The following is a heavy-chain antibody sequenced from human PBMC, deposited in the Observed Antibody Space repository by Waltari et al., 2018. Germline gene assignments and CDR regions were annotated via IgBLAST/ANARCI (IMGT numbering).Heavy chain of an antibody. D-gene: IGHD1-20*01. J-gene: IGHJ4*02. Sequence: QMVEDGGGLVWPGGSLKVSGEAYGFRLREYYMCWCRQAPGKGLECVSYISSRGTTILYADSVKGRFTISRDNAKISLHMEMNNLRAEDTAVYYCARGITSAFDYWGQGSLVTVSS. CDR3: ARGITSAFDY. CDR2: ISSRGTTI. V-gene: IGHV3-11*01. CDR1: GFRLREYY.